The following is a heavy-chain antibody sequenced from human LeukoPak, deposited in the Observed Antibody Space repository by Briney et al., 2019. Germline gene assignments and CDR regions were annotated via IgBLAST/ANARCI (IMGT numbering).Heavy chain of an antibody. Sequence: APVKVSCKASGYTFTDYYMHWVRQAPGQGLEWMGWINPSSGGTNYAQKFQGRVTVTRDTSISTVYMDLSRLRSDDTAVYYCARAGVWDYSDSSGYHNAAFDIWGQGTMVTVSS. CDR3: ARAGVWDYSDSSGYHNAAFDI. CDR2: INPSSGGT. D-gene: IGHD3-22*01. CDR1: GYTFTDYY. J-gene: IGHJ3*02. V-gene: IGHV1-2*02.